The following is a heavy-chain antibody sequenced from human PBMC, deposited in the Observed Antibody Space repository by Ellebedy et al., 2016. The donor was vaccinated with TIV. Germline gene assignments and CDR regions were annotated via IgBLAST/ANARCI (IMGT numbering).Heavy chain of an antibody. V-gene: IGHV3-23*01. J-gene: IGHJ3*02. CDR1: GFTFSGYG. CDR3: AKDGAVRGVHDAFDI. CDR2: ISGSGGST. Sequence: GGSLRLXCAASGFTFSGYGMSWVRQAPGKGLEWVSGISGSGGSTYYADSVKGRFTISRDNSKNTLYLQMNSLRAEDTAVYYCAKDGAVRGVHDAFDIWGQGTMVTASS. D-gene: IGHD3-10*01.